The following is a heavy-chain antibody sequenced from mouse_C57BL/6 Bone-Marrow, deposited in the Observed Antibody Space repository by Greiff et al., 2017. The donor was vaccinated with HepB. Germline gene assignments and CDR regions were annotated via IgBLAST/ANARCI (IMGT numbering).Heavy chain of an antibody. CDR2: INPYNSGT. CDR3: ASPVPRYAMDY. V-gene: IGHV1-19*01. CDR1: GYTFTDYY. D-gene: IGHD5-1*01. J-gene: IGHJ4*01. Sequence: EVKLMESGPVLVKPGASVKMSCKASGYTFTDYYMNWVKQSHGKSLEWIGVINPYNSGTSYNQKFKGKATLTVDKSSSTAYMELNSLTSEDSAVYYCASPVPRYAMDYWGQGTSVTVSS.